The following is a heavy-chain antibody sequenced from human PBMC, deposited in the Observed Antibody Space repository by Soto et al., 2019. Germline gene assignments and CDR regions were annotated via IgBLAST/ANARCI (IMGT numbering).Heavy chain of an antibody. CDR3: ATEASCSSTSCPRAFDI. CDR2: IKRKIDGETI. Sequence: EVQLVESGGGLEKPGGSLRLSGAASGFTVSHVWLSWVRQAPGNGLEWVGRIKRKIDGETIDYAASVKGRFTISRDDSTDTLYLQMNSLKTEDTAVYYCATEASCSSTSCPRAFDIWCQGTVVTVSS. D-gene: IGHD2-2*01. V-gene: IGHV3-15*01. CDR1: GFTVSHVW. J-gene: IGHJ3*02.